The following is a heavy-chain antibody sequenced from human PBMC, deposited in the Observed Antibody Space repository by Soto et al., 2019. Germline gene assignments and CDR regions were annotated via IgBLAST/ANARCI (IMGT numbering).Heavy chain of an antibody. J-gene: IGHJ2*01. CDR2: ITGSGERT. CDR3: ANEMGANYGESWFFDV. Sequence: EVQLLDSGGGLVQPGGYLRVSCAASGFPFSSYAMNWVRQAPGKGLEWVSGITGSGERTYYADSVKGRFTSSRDNSENTLYLQMNSLRVEDTAGYYCANEMGANYGESWFFDVWGRGTLVMVSS. CDR1: GFPFSSYA. D-gene: IGHD4-17*01. V-gene: IGHV3-23*01.